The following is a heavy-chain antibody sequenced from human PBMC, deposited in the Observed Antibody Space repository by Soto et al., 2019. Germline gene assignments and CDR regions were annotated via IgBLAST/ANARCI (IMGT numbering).Heavy chain of an antibody. Sequence: SDTLSLTCAVYGGSFSGYYWSWIRQPPGKGLEWIGEINHSGSTNYNPSLKSRVTISVDTSKNQFSLKLSSVTAADPAVYYCARTSSGLHDYWGQGTLVTVSS. CDR2: INHSGST. D-gene: IGHD6-19*01. J-gene: IGHJ4*02. CDR3: ARTSSGLHDY. V-gene: IGHV4-34*01. CDR1: GGSFSGYY.